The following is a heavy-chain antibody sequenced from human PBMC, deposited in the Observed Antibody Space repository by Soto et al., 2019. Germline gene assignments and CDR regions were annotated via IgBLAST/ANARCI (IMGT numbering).Heavy chain of an antibody. CDR2: IYSGGST. D-gene: IGHD2-2*01. J-gene: IGHJ3*02. CDR3: ARHPGYCSSTSCYPDDAFDI. V-gene: IGHV3-53*01. CDR1: GFTVSSNY. Sequence: GESLKISCAASGFTVSSNYMSWVRQAPGKGLEWVSVIYSGGSTYYADSVKGRFTISRDNSKNTLYLKMNSLRAEDTAVYYCARHPGYCSSTSCYPDDAFDIWGQGTMVTVSS.